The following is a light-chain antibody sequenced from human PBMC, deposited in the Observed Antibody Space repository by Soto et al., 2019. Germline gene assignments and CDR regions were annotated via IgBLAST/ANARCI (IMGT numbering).Light chain of an antibody. V-gene: IGLV3-1*01. J-gene: IGLJ2*01. CDR3: QAWDSSTVV. Sequence: SYELTQPPSVSVSPGQTASITCSGAKLGDKYACWYQQKPGQSPVLVIYQDSKRPAGIPERFSGSNSGNTATLTIRGTQAMDDADYYCQAWDSSTVVFGGGTKLTVL. CDR2: QDS. CDR1: KLGDKY.